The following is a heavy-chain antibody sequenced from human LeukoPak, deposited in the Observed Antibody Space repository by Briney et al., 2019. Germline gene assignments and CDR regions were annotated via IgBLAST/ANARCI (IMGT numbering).Heavy chain of an antibody. CDR1: GFTVSSNY. D-gene: IGHD6-13*01. Sequence: GGSLRLSCAASGFTVSSNYMSWVRQAPGKGLEWVSVIYSGGSTYYADSVKGRFTISRDNSKNTLYLQMNSLRAEDTAVYYCARGYSSSWYEDNWFDPWGQGTLVTASS. J-gene: IGHJ5*02. CDR2: IYSGGST. CDR3: ARGYSSSWYEDNWFDP. V-gene: IGHV3-53*01.